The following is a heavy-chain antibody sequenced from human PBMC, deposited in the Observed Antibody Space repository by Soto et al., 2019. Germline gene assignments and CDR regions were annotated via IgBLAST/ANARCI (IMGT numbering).Heavy chain of an antibody. Sequence: GGSLRLSCAASDFDFSSYGIHWVRQAPGKGLEWVAASSYDGRETFYADSAKGRFTVSKEMSKNTAFLQMNALRHEDTAVYFCARDSGWPILNFDNWGQGTPVTVSS. CDR2: SSYDGRET. CDR1: DFDFSSYG. J-gene: IGHJ4*02. D-gene: IGHD3-10*01. CDR3: ARDSGWPILNFDN. V-gene: IGHV3-30*03.